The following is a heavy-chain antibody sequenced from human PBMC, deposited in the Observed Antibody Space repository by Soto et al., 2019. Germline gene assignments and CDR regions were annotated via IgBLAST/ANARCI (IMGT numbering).Heavy chain of an antibody. D-gene: IGHD2-2*01. CDR2: INSDGSST. CDR3: ARGGVVPAAMRDYYYYYGMDV. CDR1: GVTFNSYW. V-gene: IGHV3-74*01. Sequence: PGGSLRLSCAASGVTFNSYWMHWVRQAPGKGLVWVSRINSDGSSTGYADSVKGRFTISRDNAKNTLYLQMNSLRAEDTAVYYCARGGVVPAAMRDYYYYYGMDVWGQGTTVTVSS. J-gene: IGHJ6*02.